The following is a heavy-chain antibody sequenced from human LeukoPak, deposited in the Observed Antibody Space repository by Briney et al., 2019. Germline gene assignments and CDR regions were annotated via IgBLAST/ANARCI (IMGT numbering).Heavy chain of an antibody. J-gene: IGHJ3*02. CDR3: ARVGSRDAFDI. CDR2: IYYSGST. Sequence: PSETLSLTCTVSGGSISSYYWSWIRQPPGQGVEWIGYIYYSGSTNYNPSLKSRITISVDTSKNQFSLKLSSVTAADTAVYYCARVGSRDAFDIWGQGTMVTVSS. V-gene: IGHV4-59*01. CDR1: GGSISSYY.